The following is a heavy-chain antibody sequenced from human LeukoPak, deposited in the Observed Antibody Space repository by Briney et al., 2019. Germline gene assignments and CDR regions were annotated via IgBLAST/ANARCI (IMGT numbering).Heavy chain of an antibody. CDR2: RSWNSGYI. CDR1: GLTFDNYA. J-gene: IGHJ4*02. V-gene: IGHV3-9*01. Sequence: GGSLRLSCAASGLTFDNYAMHWVRQAPGKGLEWLSIRSWNSGYIGYADSVKGRFTISRDNAKKSLDLQMNSLRAEDTAFYYCAKVRGTYSSGYFFDYWGQGTLVTVSS. CDR3: AKVRGTYSSGYFFDY. D-gene: IGHD6-19*01.